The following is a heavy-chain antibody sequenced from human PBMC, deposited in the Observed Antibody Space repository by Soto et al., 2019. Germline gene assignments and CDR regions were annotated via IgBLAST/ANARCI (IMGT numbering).Heavy chain of an antibody. J-gene: IGHJ6*02. CDR3: AASRGFDSNGYSGYYYGMDV. CDR1: GFTFDDYA. D-gene: IGHD3-22*01. Sequence: EVQLVESGGGLVQPGRSLRLSCAASGFTFDDYAMHWVRQRPGRGLEWVSGITWNSDEIGYPDSVKGRFSISRDNAKKYLYLQMHSLRPDDTALYYCAASRGFDSNGYSGYYYGMDVWGQGTTGTVSS. CDR2: ITWNSDEI. V-gene: IGHV3-9*01.